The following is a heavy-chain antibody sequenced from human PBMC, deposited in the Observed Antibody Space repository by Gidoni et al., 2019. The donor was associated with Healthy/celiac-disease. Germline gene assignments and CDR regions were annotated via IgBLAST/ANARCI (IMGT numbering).Heavy chain of an antibody. Sequence: EVQLVESGGGLIQPGGSLRLSCAASGFTVSSNYMSWVRQAPGKGLEWVSVIYSGGSTYYADSVKGRFTISRDNSKNTLYLQMNSLRAEDTAVYYCARETILRSEGYYYYGMDVWGQGTTVTVSS. D-gene: IGHD3-3*01. V-gene: IGHV3-53*01. CDR2: IYSGGST. J-gene: IGHJ6*02. CDR3: ARETILRSEGYYYYGMDV. CDR1: GFTVSSNY.